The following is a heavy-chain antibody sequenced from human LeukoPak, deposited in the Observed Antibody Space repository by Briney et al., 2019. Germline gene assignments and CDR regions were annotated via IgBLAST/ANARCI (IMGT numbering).Heavy chain of an antibody. J-gene: IGHJ4*02. D-gene: IGHD4-17*01. CDR2: IYYSGST. Sequence: SETLSLTCTVSGGSISSYYWSWIRQPPGKGLEWIGYIYYSGSTNYNPSLKSRVTISVDTSKNQFSLKLSSVTAADTAVYYCAKDRGRLGRHYGDLDYWGQGTLVTVSS. V-gene: IGHV4-59*01. CDR3: AKDRGRLGRHYGDLDY. CDR1: GGSISSYY.